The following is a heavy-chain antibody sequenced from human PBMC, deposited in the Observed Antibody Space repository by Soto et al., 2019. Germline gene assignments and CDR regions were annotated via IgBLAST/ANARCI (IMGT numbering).Heavy chain of an antibody. V-gene: IGHV5-10-1*01. CDR3: ARIESIARNWFDP. CDR1: GYSFTNYW. Sequence: PVESLKISCKVSGYSFTNYWISWVRRMPGKGLEWMGNIDPVDSYTNYGPSFQGHVTFSVDTSISTAYLQWSSLKASDTAMYYCARIESIARNWFDPWGQGTLVTVSS. J-gene: IGHJ5*02. CDR2: IDPVDSYT. D-gene: IGHD6-13*01.